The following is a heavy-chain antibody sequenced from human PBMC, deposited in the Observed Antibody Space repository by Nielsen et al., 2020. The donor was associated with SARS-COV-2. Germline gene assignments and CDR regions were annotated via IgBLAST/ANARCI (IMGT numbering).Heavy chain of an antibody. CDR3: AREGRLLLWFGELLAPPDY. D-gene: IGHD3-10*01. V-gene: IGHV3-11*04. Sequence: GESLKISCAASGFTFSDYYMSWIRQAPGKGLEWVSYISSSGSTIYYADSVKGRFTISRDNAKNSLYLQMNSLRAEDTAVYYCAREGRLLLWFGELLAPPDYWGQGTLGTVSS. CDR1: GFTFSDYY. J-gene: IGHJ4*02. CDR2: ISSSGSTI.